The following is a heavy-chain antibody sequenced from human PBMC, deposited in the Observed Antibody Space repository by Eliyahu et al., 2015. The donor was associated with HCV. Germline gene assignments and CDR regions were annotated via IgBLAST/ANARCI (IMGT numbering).Heavy chain of an antibody. Sequence: EVQMLESGGGLVQPGGSVTLSCAASGFTFSTFAMGWVRQAPGKGLEWISIIGSDFIAHYADSVKGRSTISRDDSKQTLYLQINSLRVEDTATYYCAKRKLPVSLGQAFDNWGPGTLVTVSS. J-gene: IGHJ4*02. D-gene: IGHD3/OR15-3a*01. CDR3: AKRKLPVSLGQAFDN. V-gene: IGHV3-23*01. CDR2: IIGSDFIA. CDR1: GFTFSTFA.